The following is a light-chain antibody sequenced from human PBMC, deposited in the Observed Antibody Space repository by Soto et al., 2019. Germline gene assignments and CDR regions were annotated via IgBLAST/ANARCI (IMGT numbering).Light chain of an antibody. V-gene: IGKV3-11*01. Sequence: EIVLTQSPATLSLSPVERATLSCRASQSVSSYLAWYQQKPGQAPRLLIYDASNRATSVPARFSGSGSGTDFTLTISSLEPEDFAVYYCQQRSNWPLTFGGGTKVEIK. CDR1: QSVSSY. J-gene: IGKJ4*01. CDR2: DAS. CDR3: QQRSNWPLT.